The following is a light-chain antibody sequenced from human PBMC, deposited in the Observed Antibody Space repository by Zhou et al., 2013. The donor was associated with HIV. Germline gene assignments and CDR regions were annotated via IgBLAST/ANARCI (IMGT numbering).Light chain of an antibody. J-gene: IGKJ2*04. CDR2: ETS. CDR3: QQYDTLSS. Sequence: GDRVTITCQASQDISNYLNWYQQKPGKAPKLLIFETSNLEIGVPSRFSGSGSGTEFSFTISSLQPEDMATYYCQQYDTLSSFGQGTKLEIK. CDR1: QDISNY. V-gene: IGKV1-33*01.